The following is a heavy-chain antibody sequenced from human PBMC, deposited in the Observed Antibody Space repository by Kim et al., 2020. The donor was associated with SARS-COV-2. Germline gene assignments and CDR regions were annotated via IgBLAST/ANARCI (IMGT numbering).Heavy chain of an antibody. J-gene: IGHJ4*02. CDR3: ARDTVAAAGSFSVDY. V-gene: IGHV4-39*07. D-gene: IGHD6-13*01. CDR2: IYYSGST. CDR1: GGSISSSNYY. Sequence: SETLSLTCTVSGGSISSSNYYWGWIRQPPGKGLEWIGSIYYSGSTYYNPSLKSRVTMSVDTSKNQFSLKLSSVTAADTAFYYCARDTVAAAGSFSVDYLGQGTLVTVSS.